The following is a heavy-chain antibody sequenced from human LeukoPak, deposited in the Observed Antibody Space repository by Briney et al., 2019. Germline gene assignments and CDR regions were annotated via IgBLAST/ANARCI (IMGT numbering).Heavy chain of an antibody. D-gene: IGHD4-17*01. CDR3: ARAVYDYGDSYYYYYYYMDV. V-gene: IGHV1-18*01. Sequence: ASVKVSCKASGYTFTSYGISWVRQAPGQGLEWMGWISTYNGNTNYAQKLQGRVTMTTDTSTSTAYMELRRLRSDDTAVYYCARAVYDYGDSYYYYYYYMDVWGEGTTVTISS. CDR1: GYTFTSYG. J-gene: IGHJ6*03. CDR2: ISTYNGNT.